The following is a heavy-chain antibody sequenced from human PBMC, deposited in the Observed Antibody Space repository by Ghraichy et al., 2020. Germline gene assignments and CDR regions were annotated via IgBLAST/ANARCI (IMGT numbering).Heavy chain of an antibody. CDR3: ARDNGIAAAGHHNFDY. CDR2: IYYSGST. J-gene: IGHJ4*02. CDR1: GGSISSGGYY. D-gene: IGHD6-13*01. V-gene: IGHV4-31*03. Sequence: SQTLSLTCTVSGGSISSGGYYWSWIRQHPGKGLEWIGYIYYSGSTYYNPSLKSRVTISVDTSKNQFSLKLSSVTAADTAVYYCARDNGIAAAGHHNFDYWGQGTLVTVSS.